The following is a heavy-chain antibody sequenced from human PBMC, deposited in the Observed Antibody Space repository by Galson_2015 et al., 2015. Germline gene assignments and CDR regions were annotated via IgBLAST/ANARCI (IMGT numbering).Heavy chain of an antibody. CDR2: IRSKANSYAT. Sequence: SLRLSCAASGFTFSGSAMHWVRQASGKGLEWVGRIRSKANSYATAYAASVKGRFTISRDDSKNTAYLQMNSLKTEDTAVYYCTRMHYYDSSDYNWSDPSGQGTLVTVSS. D-gene: IGHD3-22*01. J-gene: IGHJ5*02. V-gene: IGHV3-73*01. CDR3: TRMHYYDSSDYNWSDP. CDR1: GFTFSGSA.